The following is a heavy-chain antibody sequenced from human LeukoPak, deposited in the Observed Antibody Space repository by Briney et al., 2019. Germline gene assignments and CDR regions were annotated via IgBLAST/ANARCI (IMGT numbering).Heavy chain of an antibody. V-gene: IGHV1-24*01. Sequence: ASVKVSCKVSGYTLTELSMHWVRQAPGKGLEWMGGFDPEDGETIYAQKFQGRVTMTEDTSTDTAYMELSSLRSEDTAVYYCAADRPTRYSSGYYHYWGQGTLVTVSS. CDR2: FDPEDGET. CDR1: GYTLTELS. CDR3: AADRPTRYSSGYYHY. D-gene: IGHD3-22*01. J-gene: IGHJ4*02.